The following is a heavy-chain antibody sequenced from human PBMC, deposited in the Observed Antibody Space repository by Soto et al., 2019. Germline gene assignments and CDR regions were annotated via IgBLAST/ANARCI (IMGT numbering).Heavy chain of an antibody. CDR1: GFTFSSYA. Sequence: GGSLRLSCAASGFTFSSYAMSWVRQAPGKGLEWVSAISGSGGSAYYADSVKGRFTISRDNSKNTLYLQMNSLRAEDTAVYYCAKDRYGSGSSFDYWGQGTLVTVSS. V-gene: IGHV3-23*01. D-gene: IGHD3-10*01. CDR3: AKDRYGSGSSFDY. J-gene: IGHJ4*02. CDR2: ISGSGGSA.